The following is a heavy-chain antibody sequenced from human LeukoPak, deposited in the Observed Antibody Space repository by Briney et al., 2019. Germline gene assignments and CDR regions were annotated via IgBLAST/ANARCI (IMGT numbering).Heavy chain of an antibody. CDR1: GGTFSSYA. Sequence: ASVKVSCKASGGTFSSYAISWVRQAPGQGLEWMGGIIPIFGTANYAQKFQGRVTITTDESTSTAYMELSSLRSEDTAVYYCARGPPGANYYYYMDVWGKGTTVTVFS. J-gene: IGHJ6*03. CDR2: IIPIFGTA. V-gene: IGHV1-69*05. CDR3: ARGPPGANYYYYMDV. D-gene: IGHD1-14*01.